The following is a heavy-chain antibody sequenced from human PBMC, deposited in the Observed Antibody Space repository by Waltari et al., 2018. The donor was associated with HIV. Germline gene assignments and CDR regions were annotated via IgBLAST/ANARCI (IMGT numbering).Heavy chain of an antibody. CDR3: ARASHYIEFSTFDGDYYFDL. CDR1: GFSVRNHW. CDR2: INSDGSNR. Sequence: VQLVESGGGSIKPGGSLRLSCAGSGFSVRNHWMDWVRQGPGKGLDGGARINSDGSNRNYADAVKGRFVISRDNSRNTVYLQLNSVKVEDTAVYFCARASHYIEFSTFDGDYYFDLWGRGTRVAVSS. D-gene: IGHD3-9*01. V-gene: IGHV3-74*01. J-gene: IGHJ4*02.